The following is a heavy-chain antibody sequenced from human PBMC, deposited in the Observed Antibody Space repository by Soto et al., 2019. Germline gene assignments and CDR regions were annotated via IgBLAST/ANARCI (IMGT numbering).Heavy chain of an antibody. D-gene: IGHD3-3*02. CDR1: GSHFISYG. CDR2: ISAYNGNT. V-gene: IGHV1-18*04. CDR3: ARGISSPLAADAFDI. Sequence: VKVSCKAAGSHFISYGISWVRQAPGQGLEWMGWISAYNGNTNYAQKLQGRVTMTTDTSTSTAYMELRSLRSDDTAVYYCARGISSPLAADAFDIWGQGTMVTVSS. J-gene: IGHJ3*02.